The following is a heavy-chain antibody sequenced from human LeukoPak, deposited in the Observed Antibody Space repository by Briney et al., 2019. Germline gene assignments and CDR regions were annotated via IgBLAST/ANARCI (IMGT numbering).Heavy chain of an antibody. V-gene: IGHV1-18*04. Sequence: GASVKVSCKASGHTFTSHGISWVRQAPGQGLEWMGWITAYNGNTNHAQKLQGRVTMTTDTSTNTAYIERRSLRSDDTVVYYCARRSMVRGLGYYGMDVWGKGTTVTVSS. J-gene: IGHJ6*04. CDR2: ITAYNGNT. D-gene: IGHD3-10*01. CDR1: GHTFTSHG. CDR3: ARRSMVRGLGYYGMDV.